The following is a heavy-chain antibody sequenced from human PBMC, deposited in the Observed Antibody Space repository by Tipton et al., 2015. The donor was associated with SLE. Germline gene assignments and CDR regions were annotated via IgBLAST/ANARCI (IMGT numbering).Heavy chain of an antibody. Sequence: GLVKPSETLSLTCSVSGDSIISSSYYWGWIRQPPGKGLEWIGSMYYSGSTYYNPSLESRVTISVDTSKNQFSLKLRSVTAADTAVYYCARDGPYYDFWSGMGAFDIWGQGTMVTVSS. V-gene: IGHV4-39*07. D-gene: IGHD3-3*01. CDR1: GDSIISSSYY. CDR3: ARDGPYYDFWSGMGAFDI. CDR2: MYYSGST. J-gene: IGHJ3*02.